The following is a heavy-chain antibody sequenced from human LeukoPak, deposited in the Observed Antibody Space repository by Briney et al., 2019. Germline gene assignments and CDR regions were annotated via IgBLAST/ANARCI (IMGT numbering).Heavy chain of an antibody. J-gene: IGHJ4*02. CDR2: ISSSGSTI. D-gene: IGHD3-16*01. CDR3: AKAPGGIVGY. CDR1: GFTFSSYE. Sequence: GGSLRLSCAASGFTFSSYEMNWVRQAPGKGLEWVSYISSSGSTIYYADSVKGRFTTSRDNSKNTVYLQMNSLRADDTAVYYCAKAPGGIVGYWGQGTLVTVSS. V-gene: IGHV3-48*03.